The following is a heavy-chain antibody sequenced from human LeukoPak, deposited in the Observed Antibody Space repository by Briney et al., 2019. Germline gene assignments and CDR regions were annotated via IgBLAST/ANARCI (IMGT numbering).Heavy chain of an antibody. D-gene: IGHD4-11*01. CDR3: ARAPVTVKDSFDI. V-gene: IGHV4-59*12. CDR2: IYYSGST. CDR1: GGSISSYY. Sequence: PSETLSLTCTVSGGSISSYYWSWIRQPPGKGLEWIGYIYYSGSTNYNASLKSRVTMSVDTSKNQFSLKLRSMTAADTAVYYCARAPVTVKDSFDIWGQGTMVTVSS. J-gene: IGHJ3*02.